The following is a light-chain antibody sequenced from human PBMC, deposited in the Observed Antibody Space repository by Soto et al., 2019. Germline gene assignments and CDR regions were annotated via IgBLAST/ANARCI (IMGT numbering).Light chain of an antibody. CDR1: QSISTY. J-gene: IGKJ1*01. Sequence: DFQMTQSPSTLSASVGDRVAITCRASQSISTYLAWYQQKPGKAPKLLIYKASSLESGVPSRFSGSGSGAEFTLTISSLQPDDFATYYCQQYNTYSRTFGQGTKVDI. V-gene: IGKV1-5*03. CDR2: KAS. CDR3: QQYNTYSRT.